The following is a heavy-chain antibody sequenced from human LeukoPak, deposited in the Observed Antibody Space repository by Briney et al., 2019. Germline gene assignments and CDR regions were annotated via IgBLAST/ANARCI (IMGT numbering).Heavy chain of an antibody. J-gene: IGHJ5*02. Sequence: ASVTVSCKASGYTFTSYGMSWVRQAPGQGPEWMGWISAYNGNTNYAQKLQGRVTMTTDTSTSTAYMELRSLRSDDTAVYYCARAVIVVVPAAISSPSWFDPGGQGTLVTVSA. CDR3: ARAVIVVVPAAISSPSWFDP. D-gene: IGHD2-2*02. CDR2: ISAYNGNT. V-gene: IGHV1-18*01. CDR1: GYTFTSYG.